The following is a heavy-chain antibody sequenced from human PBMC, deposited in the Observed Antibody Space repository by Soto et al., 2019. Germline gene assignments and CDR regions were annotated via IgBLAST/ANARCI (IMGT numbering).Heavy chain of an antibody. V-gene: IGHV4-30-4*01. D-gene: IGHD2-15*01. CDR1: GVCISSGDFY. CDR3: DRDVFDTKVDYYFDY. CDR2: IYHTGSS. Sequence: PSETLSLTCTVSGVCISSGDFYWSWIRQPPGKGLEWIGYIYHTGSSQYHPSLRGRVAFSMDTSKNQFSLELRSVTAADTAMYYCDRDVFDTKVDYYFDYWGQGSMVTVSS. J-gene: IGHJ4*02.